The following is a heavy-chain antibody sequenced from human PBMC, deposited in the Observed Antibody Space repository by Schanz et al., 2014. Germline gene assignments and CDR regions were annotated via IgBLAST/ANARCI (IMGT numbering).Heavy chain of an antibody. Sequence: VQLLESGGGLVQPGGSLRLSCVASGFTFSTYAMNWVRQAPGKGLEWVANIGYDGSEKYYVDSVKGRFTISRDNSKDTLYLQMSGLTPEDTAVYYCARGPIPIQGVPMDFWGQGTLVTVSS. CDR3: ARGPIPIQGVPMDF. D-gene: IGHD3-10*01. CDR2: IGYDGSEK. J-gene: IGHJ4*02. V-gene: IGHV3-33*08. CDR1: GFTFSTYA.